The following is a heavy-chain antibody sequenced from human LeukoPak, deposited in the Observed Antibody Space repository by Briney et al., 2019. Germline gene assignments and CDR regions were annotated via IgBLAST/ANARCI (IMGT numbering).Heavy chain of an antibody. CDR1: GFTFSSYG. CDR3: ASTSGWYEPIDY. D-gene: IGHD6-19*01. J-gene: IGHJ4*02. V-gene: IGHV3-33*01. CDR2: IWYDGSNK. Sequence: GGSLRLSCAASGFTFSSYGMRWVRQAPGKGLEWVAVIWYDGSNKYYADSVKGRFTISRDNSKNTLYLQMNSLRADDTAVYYCASTSGWYEPIDYWGQGTLVTASS.